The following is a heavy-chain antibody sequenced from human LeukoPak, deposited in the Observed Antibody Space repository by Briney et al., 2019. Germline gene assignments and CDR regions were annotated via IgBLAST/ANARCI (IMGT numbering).Heavy chain of an antibody. CDR2: IKSKTDGGTT. D-gene: IGHD3-16*01. Sequence: GGSLRLSCAASGFTFSNAWMSWVRQAPGKGLEWVGRIKSKTDGGTTDYAAPVKGRFTISRDDSKNTLYLQMNSLKTEDTAVYYCTALMITFGGVSYYYMDIWGKGTTVTVSS. CDR3: TALMITFGGVSYYYMDI. J-gene: IGHJ6*03. V-gene: IGHV3-15*01. CDR1: GFTFSNAW.